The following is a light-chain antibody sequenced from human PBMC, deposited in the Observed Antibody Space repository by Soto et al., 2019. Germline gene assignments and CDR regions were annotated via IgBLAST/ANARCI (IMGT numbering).Light chain of an antibody. CDR3: QQYNDWPLT. V-gene: IGKV3-15*01. CDR2: GAF. J-gene: IGKJ1*01. Sequence: EIVMTQSPVTLSVSPWERVTLSCRASQSVSSNLAWYQQKPGQAPSLLSYGAFTRATGIPARFSGTGSGTEFTLTISSLQSEDFALYYCQQYNDWPLTFGQGTKVDIK. CDR1: QSVSSN.